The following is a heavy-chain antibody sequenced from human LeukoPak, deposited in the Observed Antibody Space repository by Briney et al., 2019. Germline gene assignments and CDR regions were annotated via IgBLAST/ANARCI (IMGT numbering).Heavy chain of an antibody. V-gene: IGHV1-69*04. J-gene: IGHJ4*02. CDR1: GGTFSSYA. Sequence: SVKVSCKASGGTFSSYAISWVRQAPGQGLEWMGRIIPILGIANYAQKFQGRVTITADKSTSTAYMELSSLRSEDTAVYYCASIYSDLNPYYGDSYFDYWGQGTLVTVSS. D-gene: IGHD4-17*01. CDR3: ASIYSDLNPYYGDSYFDY. CDR2: IIPILGIA.